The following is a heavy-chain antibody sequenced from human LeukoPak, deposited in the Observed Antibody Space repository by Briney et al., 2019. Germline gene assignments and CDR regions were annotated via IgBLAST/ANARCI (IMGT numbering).Heavy chain of an antibody. CDR1: GFTFSSYA. Sequence: GGSLRLSCAASGFTFSSYAMHWVRQAPGKGLEWVAVISYDGSNKHYADSVKGRFTISRDNSKNTLYLQMNSLRAEDTAVYYCARGGRGASITIFGVVIMYWGQGTLVTVSS. CDR3: ARGGRGASITIFGVVIMY. J-gene: IGHJ4*02. V-gene: IGHV3-30-3*01. CDR2: ISYDGSNK. D-gene: IGHD3-3*01.